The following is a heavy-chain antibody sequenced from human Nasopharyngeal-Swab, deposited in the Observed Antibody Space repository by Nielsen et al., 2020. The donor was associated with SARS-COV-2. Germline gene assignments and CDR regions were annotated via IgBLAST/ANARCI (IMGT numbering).Heavy chain of an antibody. CDR3: ASSYSSSSLYYYMDV. V-gene: IGHV5-10-1*01. D-gene: IGHD6-6*01. Sequence: GESLKISCKGSGYSFTSYWISWVRQMPGKGLEWMGRIDPCDSYTNYSPSFQGHVTISADKSISTAYLQWSSLKASDTAMYYCASSYSSSSLYYYMDVWGKGTTVTVSS. CDR2: IDPCDSYT. J-gene: IGHJ6*03. CDR1: GYSFTSYW.